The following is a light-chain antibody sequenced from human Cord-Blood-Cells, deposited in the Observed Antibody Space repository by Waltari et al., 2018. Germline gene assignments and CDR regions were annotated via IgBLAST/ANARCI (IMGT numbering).Light chain of an antibody. CDR1: SSYVGGYNY. Sequence: QSALTQPASVSGSPGQSITISCTGTSSYVGGYNYVSWYQQHPGKAPKLMIYDVSNRPSGVSKRFAGSKSGNTASLTISWLQAEDEADYYCSSYTSSSTRVFGGGTKLTVL. J-gene: IGLJ3*02. V-gene: IGLV2-14*01. CDR2: DVS. CDR3: SSYTSSSTRV.